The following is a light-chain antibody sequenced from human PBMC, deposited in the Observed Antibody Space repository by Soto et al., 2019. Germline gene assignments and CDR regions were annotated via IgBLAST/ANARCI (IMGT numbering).Light chain of an antibody. J-gene: IGKJ1*01. CDR2: DAS. Sequence: DIQMTQSPSTLSASVGDRVTITCRASQSISSWLDWYQQKPGKAPKLLIYDASSLESGVPSRFSGSGSGTQFTLTISSLQPDDFATYYCQQYNSYSATFGQGTKVEIK. V-gene: IGKV1-5*01. CDR3: QQYNSYSAT. CDR1: QSISSW.